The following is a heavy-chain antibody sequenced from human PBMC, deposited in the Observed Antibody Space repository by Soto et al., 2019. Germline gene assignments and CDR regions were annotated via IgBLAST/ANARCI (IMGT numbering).Heavy chain of an antibody. Sequence: SETLSLTCTVSGGSISRGGYYWSWIRQNPGKGLEWTGYTYNSVSTYYNPSLKSRVTISVDTSKNQFSLKLTSVTAADTAVYYCGGDHARWGQGTLVTVSS. J-gene: IGHJ4*02. CDR3: GGDHAR. CDR2: TYNSVST. D-gene: IGHD6-6*01. CDR1: GGSISRGGYY. V-gene: IGHV4-31*03.